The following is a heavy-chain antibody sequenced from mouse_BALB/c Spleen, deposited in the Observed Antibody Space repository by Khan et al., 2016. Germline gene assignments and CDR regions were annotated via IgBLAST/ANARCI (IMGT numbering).Heavy chain of an antibody. CDR3: VRQDLRWYFDV. CDR2: IRTKSNNLST. CDR1: GFTFNTYA. D-gene: IGHD1-1*01. Sequence: EVELVESGGGLVQPKGSLKLSCAASGFTFNTYAMDWVRQAPGTGLEWVARIRTKSNNLSTYYADSVKDRSTISRDDSQSMLYLQLNNLKTGDTAMYYCVRQDLRWYFDVWGAGTTVTVSS. V-gene: IGHV10-1*02. J-gene: IGHJ1*01.